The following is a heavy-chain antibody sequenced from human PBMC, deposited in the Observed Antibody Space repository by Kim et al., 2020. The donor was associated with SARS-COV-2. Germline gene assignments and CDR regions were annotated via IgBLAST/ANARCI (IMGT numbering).Heavy chain of an antibody. Sequence: RYSPSFQGQVTISADKSISTAYLQWSSLKASDTAMYYCATAARPHWYFDLWGRGTLVTVSS. CDR3: ATAARPHWYFDL. J-gene: IGHJ2*01. V-gene: IGHV5-51*01. D-gene: IGHD6-6*01.